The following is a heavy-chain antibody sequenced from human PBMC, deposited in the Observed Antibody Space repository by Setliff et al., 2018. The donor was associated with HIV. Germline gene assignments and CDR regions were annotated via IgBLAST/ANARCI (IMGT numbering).Heavy chain of an antibody. Sequence: SETLSLTCTVSGGSISTSRYYWGWIRQPPGKGLEWIGSINYRGNTYYNPSLKSRAAISVDTSKNQISLRLRSVTAADTAVYWCAGRGRTALDAFDIWGQGTMVTVSS. J-gene: IGHJ3*02. CDR3: AGRGRTALDAFDI. V-gene: IGHV4-39*01. CDR2: INYRGNT. CDR1: GGSISTSRYY. D-gene: IGHD5-18*01.